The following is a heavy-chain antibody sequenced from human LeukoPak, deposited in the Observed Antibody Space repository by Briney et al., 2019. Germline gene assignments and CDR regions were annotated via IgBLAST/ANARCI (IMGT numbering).Heavy chain of an antibody. J-gene: IGHJ5*02. CDR3: ARDPGDRAIDRWFDP. D-gene: IGHD5-18*01. V-gene: IGHV3-7*03. CDR2: IKEDGSEK. CDR1: GFTFSSYW. Sequence: EGSLRLSCGASGFTFSSYWMSWVRQAPGKGLEWVANIKEDGSEKYYVDSVKGRFIISRDNAKNSLYLHMNDLRAVDTAVYYCARDPGDRAIDRWFDPWGQGTLVIVSS.